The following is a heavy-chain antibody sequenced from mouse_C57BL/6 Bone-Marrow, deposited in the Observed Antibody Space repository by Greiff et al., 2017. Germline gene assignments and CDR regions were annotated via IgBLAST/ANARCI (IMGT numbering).Heavy chain of an antibody. J-gene: IGHJ2*01. CDR1: GYTFTSYW. CDR3: ARSAPYYFDY. V-gene: IGHV1-72*01. Sequence: VQLQQPGAELVKPGASVKLSCKASGYTFTSYWMHWVKQRPGRGLEGSGRIDPNSGGTKYNEKFKSKATLTVNKPSSTAYMQLSSLTSEDSAVYYCARSAPYYFDYWGQGTTLTVSS. CDR2: IDPNSGGT.